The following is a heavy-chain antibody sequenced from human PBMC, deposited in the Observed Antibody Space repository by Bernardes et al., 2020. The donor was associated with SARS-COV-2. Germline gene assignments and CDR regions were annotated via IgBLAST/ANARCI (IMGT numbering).Heavy chain of an antibody. J-gene: IGHJ6*02. CDR1: GGSISSGGYY. Sequence: SETLSLTCTVSGGSISSGGYYWSWIRQHPGKGLEWIGYIYYSGSTYYNPSLKSRVTISVDTSKNQFSLKLSSVTAADTAVYYCARGGRTVKGGGGMDVWGQGTTVTVSS. CDR2: IYYSGST. D-gene: IGHD4-17*01. V-gene: IGHV4-31*03. CDR3: ARGGRTVKGGGGMDV.